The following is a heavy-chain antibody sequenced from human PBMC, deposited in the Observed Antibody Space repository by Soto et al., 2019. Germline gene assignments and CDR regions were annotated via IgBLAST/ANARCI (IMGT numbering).Heavy chain of an antibody. CDR2: ISSSSSYI. J-gene: IGHJ5*02. Sequence: GGSLRLSCAAAGFNFSSYSMNWVRQAPGKGLEWVSSISSSSSYIYYADSVKGRFTISRDNAKNSLYLQMNSLRAEDTAVYYCARYPGYCSSTSCPGYWFDPWGQGTLVTVSS. V-gene: IGHV3-21*01. CDR1: GFNFSSYS. D-gene: IGHD2-2*01. CDR3: ARYPGYCSSTSCPGYWFDP.